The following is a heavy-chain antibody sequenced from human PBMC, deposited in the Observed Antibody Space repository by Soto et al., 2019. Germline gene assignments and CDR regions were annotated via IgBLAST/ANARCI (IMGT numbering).Heavy chain of an antibody. V-gene: IGHV3-30*03. CDR2: ISYDGSNK. CDR3: ARDRAAAGRPELDY. D-gene: IGHD6-13*01. Sequence: QVQLVESGGGVVQPGGSLRLSCAASGFTFSSYGMHWVRQAPGKGLEWVAVISYDGSNKYYADSMKGRFTISRDNSKNTLYLQMTRLRAEDTAVYYCARDRAAAGRPELDYWGQGTLVTVSS. CDR1: GFTFSSYG. J-gene: IGHJ4*02.